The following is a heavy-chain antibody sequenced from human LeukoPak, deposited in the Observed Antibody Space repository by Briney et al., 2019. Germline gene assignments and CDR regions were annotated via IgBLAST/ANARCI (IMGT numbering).Heavy chain of an antibody. Sequence: PGGSLRLSCAASGFSFSSYTMHWVRQAPGKGLEWVALISYDGSKKYYADSAKGQFTISRDNSKNTLYLQMNSLRSEDTASYYCARDMYYYGSGRHFQYWGQGTLVTVSS. D-gene: IGHD3-10*01. CDR2: ISYDGSKK. J-gene: IGHJ1*01. V-gene: IGHV3-30-3*01. CDR3: ARDMYYYGSGRHFQY. CDR1: GFSFSSYT.